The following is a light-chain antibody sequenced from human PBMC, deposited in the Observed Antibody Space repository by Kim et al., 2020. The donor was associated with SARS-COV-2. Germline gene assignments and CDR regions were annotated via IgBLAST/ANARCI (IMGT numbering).Light chain of an antibody. V-gene: IGLV3-19*01. Sequence: SSELTQDPDVSVALGQTVRITCQGDSLRSYYASWYQQKPGQAPVLVIYGKNNRPSGIPDRFSGSSSGNTASLTITGAQAEDEADYYCNSRDSSGNHWVFG. CDR2: GKN. CDR1: SLRSYY. J-gene: IGLJ3*02. CDR3: NSRDSSGNHWV.